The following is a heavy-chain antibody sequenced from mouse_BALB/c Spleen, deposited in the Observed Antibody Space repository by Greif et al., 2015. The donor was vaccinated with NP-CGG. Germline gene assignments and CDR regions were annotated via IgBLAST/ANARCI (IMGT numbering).Heavy chain of an antibody. CDR1: GFTFSDFY. D-gene: IGHD2-2*01. Sequence: EVKVVESGGGLVQPGGSLRHSCATSGFTFSDFYMEWVRQPPGKRLEWIAASGNKANDYTTEYSASVKGRFIVSRDTSQSILYLQMNALRAEDTAIYYCARDDGYYWFFDVWGAGTTVTVSS. CDR3: ARDDGYYWFFDV. J-gene: IGHJ1*01. V-gene: IGHV7-1*02. CDR2: SGNKANDYTT.